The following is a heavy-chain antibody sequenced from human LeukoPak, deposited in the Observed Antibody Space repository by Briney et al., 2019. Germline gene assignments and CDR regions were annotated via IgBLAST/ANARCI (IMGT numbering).Heavy chain of an antibody. D-gene: IGHD3-22*01. J-gene: IGHJ4*02. CDR2: ISGSGGST. CDR1: GFTFSSYA. CDR3: AKRQDSSGYSDYFDC. V-gene: IGHV3-23*01. Sequence: GGSLRLSCAASGFTFSSYAMSWVRQAPGKGLEWVSAISGSGGSTYYADSVKGRFTISRDNSKNTLYLQMNSLRAEDTAVYYCAKRQDSSGYSDYFDCWGQGTLVTVSS.